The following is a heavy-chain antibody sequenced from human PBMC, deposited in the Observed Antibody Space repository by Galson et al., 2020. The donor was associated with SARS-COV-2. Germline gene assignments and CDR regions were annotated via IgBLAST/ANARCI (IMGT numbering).Heavy chain of an antibody. CDR2: ISYDGSNE. CDR3: AKDLGVNTRWYYYGMDV. V-gene: IGHV3-30*18. D-gene: IGHD2-21*01. CDR1: GFTFSSYG. Sequence: GGSLRLSCAASGFTFSSYGMHWVRQAPGKGLEWVAVISYDGSNEYYADSVKGRFTISRDDSKNTLYLQMNSLRAEDTAVYYCAKDLGVNTRWYYYGMDVWGQGTTVTVSS. J-gene: IGHJ6*02.